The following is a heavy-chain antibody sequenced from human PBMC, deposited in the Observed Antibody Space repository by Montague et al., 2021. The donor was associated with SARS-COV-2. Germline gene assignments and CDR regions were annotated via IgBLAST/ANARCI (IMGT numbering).Heavy chain of an antibody. D-gene: IGHD3-3*01. V-gene: IGHV4-61*01. CDR2: IYYSGST. J-gene: IGHJ6*02. CDR1: GGSVSSGCYY. CDR3: ARDPWHITIFGVVTRYGMDV. Sequence: SETLSLTCTVSGGSVSSGCYYWSWIRQPPGKGLEWIGYIYYSGSTNYNPSLESRVTISVDTSKNQFSLKLSSVTAADTAVYYCARDPWHITIFGVVTRYGMDVWGQGTTVTVSS.